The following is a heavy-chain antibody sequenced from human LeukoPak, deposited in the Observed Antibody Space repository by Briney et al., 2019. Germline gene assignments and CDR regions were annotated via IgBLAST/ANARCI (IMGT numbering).Heavy chain of an antibody. D-gene: IGHD3-3*01. CDR1: GFTVSSNY. Sequence: PGGSLRLSCAASGFTVSSNYMSWVRQAPGKGLEWISYISSSGNSKYYADSVKGRFTVSRDNVWKSLYLQMDSLRAEDTAVYYCARRITISGVGYYMDVWGKGTTVTVSS. V-gene: IGHV3-48*01. CDR2: ISSSGNSK. J-gene: IGHJ6*03. CDR3: ARRITISGVGYYMDV.